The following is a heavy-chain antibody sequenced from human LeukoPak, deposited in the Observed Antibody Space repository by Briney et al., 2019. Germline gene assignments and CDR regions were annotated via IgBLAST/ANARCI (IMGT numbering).Heavy chain of an antibody. D-gene: IGHD3-10*01. V-gene: IGHV1-18*01. CDR2: ISAYNGKT. CDR3: ARGAPLSGSGP. CDR1: GYTFTSYG. Sequence: GASVKVSCKASGYTFTSYGISWVRQAPGHGLEWMGWISAYNGKTVYAQNLQGRATMTTDTSTSTVYMELRGLRSDDTAVYYCARGAPLSGSGPWGQGTLVTVSS. J-gene: IGHJ5*02.